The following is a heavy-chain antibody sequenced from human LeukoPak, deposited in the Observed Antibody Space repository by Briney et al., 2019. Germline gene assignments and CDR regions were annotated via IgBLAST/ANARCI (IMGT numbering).Heavy chain of an antibody. Sequence: GESLRLSCAASGLTLSSKAISCVRQAHGKGLEWVSATRGSGDRTHYADSVKGRFTISRDNSKNTLYLQMNSLRAEDTAVYYCAKDSKIVGATFRSYHYMDVWGKGTAVTVSS. V-gene: IGHV3-23*01. J-gene: IGHJ6*03. CDR3: AKDSKIVGATFRSYHYMDV. CDR2: TRGSGDRT. D-gene: IGHD1-26*01. CDR1: GLTLSSKA.